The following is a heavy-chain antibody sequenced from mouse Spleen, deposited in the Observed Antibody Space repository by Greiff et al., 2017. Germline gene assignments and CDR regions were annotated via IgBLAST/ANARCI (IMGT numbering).Heavy chain of an antibody. CDR2: INPGSGGT. D-gene: IGHD4-1*01. CDR1: GYAFTNYL. J-gene: IGHJ2*01. V-gene: IGHV1-54*01. CDR3: ARWLLGRFDY. Sequence: VQLQQSGAELVRPGTSVKVSCKASGYAFTNYLIEWVKQRPGQGLEWIGVINPGSGGTNYNEKFKSKATLTVDKSSSTAYMQLSSLTSEDSAVYYCARWLLGRFDYWGQGTTLTVSS.